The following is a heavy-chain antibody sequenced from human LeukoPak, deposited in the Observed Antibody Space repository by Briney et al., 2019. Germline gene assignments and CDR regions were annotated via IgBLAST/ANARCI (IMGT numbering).Heavy chain of an antibody. CDR3: ARLVRSYSSSWYSVDY. J-gene: IGHJ4*02. CDR1: GFTFSSYS. CDR2: ISSSSSYI. V-gene: IGHV3-21*01. D-gene: IGHD6-13*01. Sequence: GGSLRVSCAASGFTFSSYSMNWVRQAPGKGLEWVSSISSSSSYIYYADSVKGRFTISRDNAKNSLYLQMNSLRAEDTAVYYCARLVRSYSSSWYSVDYWGQGTLVTVSS.